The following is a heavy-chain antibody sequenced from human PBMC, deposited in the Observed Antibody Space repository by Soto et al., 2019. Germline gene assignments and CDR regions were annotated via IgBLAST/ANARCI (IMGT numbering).Heavy chain of an antibody. CDR3: AREENDYSLSGWFAS. J-gene: IGHJ5*01. D-gene: IGHD4-4*01. CDR2: VDPGNGNT. Sequence: QVQLVQSGAEVKKPGASVKVSCKASGYTFSTYAIHWLRQAPGQRLEWMGWVDPGNGNTKYSQKFQGRVSITRGTSASAAYMDLSSLRSEDTAVYYCAREENDYSLSGWFASWGQGTLVTVSS. CDR1: GYTFSTYA. V-gene: IGHV1-3*01.